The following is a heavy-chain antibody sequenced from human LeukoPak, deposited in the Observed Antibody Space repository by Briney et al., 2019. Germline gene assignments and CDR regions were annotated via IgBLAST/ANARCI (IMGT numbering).Heavy chain of an antibody. D-gene: IGHD5-24*01. J-gene: IGHJ4*02. CDR2: IYYSGST. Sequence: SETLSLTCTVSGGSISSHYWSWIRQPPGKGLEWIGSIYYSGSTYYNPSLKSRVTISVDTSKNQFSLKLSSVTAADTAVYYCARLAGDGYNPHGYWGQGTLVTVSS. CDR3: ARLAGDGYNPHGY. CDR1: GGSISSHY. V-gene: IGHV4-59*05.